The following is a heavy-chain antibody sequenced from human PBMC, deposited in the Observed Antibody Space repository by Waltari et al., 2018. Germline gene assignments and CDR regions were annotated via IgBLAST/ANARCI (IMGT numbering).Heavy chain of an antibody. CDR2: IYTSGST. CDR3: ARLGTTENYYYGMDV. Sequence: QVQLQESGPGLVKPSQTLSPTCTVSGGSTSSGSYYWSWIRQPAGKGLEWIGRIYTSGSTNYNPSLKSRVTISVDTSKNQFSLKLSSVTAADTAVYYCARLGTTENYYYGMDVWGQGTTVTVSS. CDR1: GGSTSSGSYY. D-gene: IGHD1-1*01. V-gene: IGHV4-61*02. J-gene: IGHJ6*02.